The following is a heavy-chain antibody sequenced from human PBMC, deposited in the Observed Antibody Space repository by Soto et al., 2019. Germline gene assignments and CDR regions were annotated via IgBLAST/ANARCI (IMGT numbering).Heavy chain of an antibody. CDR2: IYHSGST. D-gene: IGHD2-15*01. CDR3: ARALYCSGGSCSPLRGMDV. CDR1: GYSISSGYY. Sequence: PXVTLSLTCAVSGYSISSGYYWGCIRQPPGKGLEWIGTIYHSGSTYYNPSLKSRVTISVDTSKNQFSLKLSSVTAADTALYYCARALYCSGGSCSPLRGMDVWGQGTTVTV. V-gene: IGHV4-38-2*01. J-gene: IGHJ6*02.